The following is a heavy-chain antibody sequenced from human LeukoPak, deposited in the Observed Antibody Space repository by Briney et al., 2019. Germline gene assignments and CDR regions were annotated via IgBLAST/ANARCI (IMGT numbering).Heavy chain of an antibody. CDR1: GGSFSGYY. CDR2: INHSGST. Sequence: PSETLSLTCAVYGGSFSGYYWSWIRQPPGKGLEWIGEINHSGSTNYNPSLKSRVTISVDTSKNQFSLKLSSVTAADTAVYYCAANSGSYIPLGYWGQGTLVTVSS. J-gene: IGHJ4*02. CDR3: AANSGSYIPLGY. D-gene: IGHD1-26*01. V-gene: IGHV4-34*01.